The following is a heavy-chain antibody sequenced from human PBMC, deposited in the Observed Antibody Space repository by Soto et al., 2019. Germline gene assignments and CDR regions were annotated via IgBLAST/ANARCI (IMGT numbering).Heavy chain of an antibody. J-gene: IGHJ6*02. V-gene: IGHV4-34*01. CDR3: ARLSKGYCTNGVCHTHYYYYGMDV. CDR2: INHSGST. Sequence: PSETLSLTCAVYGGSFSGYYWSWIRQPPGKGLEWIGEINHSGSTNYNPSLKSRVTISVDTSKNQFSLKLSSVTAADTAVYYCARLSKGYCTNGVCHTHYYYYGMDVWGQGTTVTVSS. CDR1: GGSFSGYY. D-gene: IGHD2-8*01.